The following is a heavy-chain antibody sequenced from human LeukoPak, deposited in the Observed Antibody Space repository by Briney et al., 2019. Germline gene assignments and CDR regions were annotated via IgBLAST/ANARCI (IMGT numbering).Heavy chain of an antibody. CDR2: INSDGSST. CDR1: GFTFSSHW. D-gene: IGHD6-13*01. CDR3: ARVGGDSTWSVDY. J-gene: IGHJ4*02. Sequence: PGGSLRLSCAASGFTFSSHWMHWVRQAPGKGLVWVSRINSDGSSTSYADSVKGRFTISRDSAKNTLYLQMNSLRAEDTAVYYCARVGGDSTWSVDYWGQGTLVTVSS. V-gene: IGHV3-74*01.